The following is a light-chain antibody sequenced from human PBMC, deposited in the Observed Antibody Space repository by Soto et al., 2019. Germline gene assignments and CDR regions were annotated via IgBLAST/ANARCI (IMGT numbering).Light chain of an antibody. CDR2: KVS. V-gene: IGKV2-30*02. Sequence: VVMTQSPLSLPVTLGQPASISCRSSQSLVHSDGNTYLNWFHQRPGQSPRRLIYKVSNRYSGGPDRFSGSGSDTDFTLKISGVEAEDVGVYYCMQGTHWPPYTFGQGTKLEIK. CDR1: QSLVHSDGNTY. J-gene: IGKJ2*01. CDR3: MQGTHWPPYT.